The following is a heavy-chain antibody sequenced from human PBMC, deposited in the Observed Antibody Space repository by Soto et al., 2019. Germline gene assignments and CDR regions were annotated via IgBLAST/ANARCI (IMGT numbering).Heavy chain of an antibody. J-gene: IGHJ4*02. V-gene: IGHV3-48*02. CDR1: GFVFSSYG. D-gene: IGHD3-3*01. CDR3: ARLDGKITSSDDFDY. Sequence: EGQLVESGGDWVQPGGSLRLSCAASGFVFSSYGMNWVRRAPGKGLEWVSYISSSSGDIFYADSVKGRFTVSRDNAMNSLFLQMNDLRDEDTAVYYCARLDGKITSSDDFDYWGQGTLVTVS. CDR2: ISSSSGDI.